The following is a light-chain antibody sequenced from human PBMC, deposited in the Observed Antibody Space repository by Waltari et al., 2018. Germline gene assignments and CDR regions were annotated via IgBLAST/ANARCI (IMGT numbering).Light chain of an antibody. Sequence: QSVLTQPPSVSAAPGQKVTISCSGSSSNIGNYDVSWYHQVPGAAPKLLIYDNNKRPSGIPDRFSASKSGTSATLGITGLQIGDEADYYCATWDNSLSDVVFGGGTKLTVL. V-gene: IGLV1-51*01. J-gene: IGLJ2*01. CDR1: SSNIGNYD. CDR2: DNN. CDR3: ATWDNSLSDVV.